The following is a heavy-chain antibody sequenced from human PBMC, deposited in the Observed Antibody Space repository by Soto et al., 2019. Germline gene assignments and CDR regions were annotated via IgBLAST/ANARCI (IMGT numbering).Heavy chain of an antibody. V-gene: IGHV3-30*03. J-gene: IGHJ4*02. D-gene: IGHD6-6*01. CDR1: GFTFSSYA. CDR2: ITRDGYNK. Sequence: GGSLRLSCAASGFTFSSYAMSWVRQAPGKGLEWVASITRDGYNKYYADSVKGRFTISRDNSRDTLSLQMTALRTEDSSIYYCTRSSGGSSSVGMDYWGQGTRVTVSS. CDR3: TRSSGGSSSVGMDY.